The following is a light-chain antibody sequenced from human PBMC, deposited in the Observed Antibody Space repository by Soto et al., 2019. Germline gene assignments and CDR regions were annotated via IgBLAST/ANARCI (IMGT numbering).Light chain of an antibody. Sequence: QSALTQPPSASGSPGQSVTISCAGTSSDVGGYNYVSWYQQYPGKVPKLMIYEVSERPSGVPDRFSGSKSGNTAFLTVSGLQAEDEADYYCCSYAGRFYVFGTGTKVTVL. J-gene: IGLJ1*01. V-gene: IGLV2-8*01. CDR3: CSYAGRFYV. CDR1: SSDVGGYNY. CDR2: EVS.